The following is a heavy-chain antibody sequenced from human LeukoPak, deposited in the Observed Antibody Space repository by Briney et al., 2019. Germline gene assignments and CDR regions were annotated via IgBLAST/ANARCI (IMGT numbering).Heavy chain of an antibody. J-gene: IGHJ4*02. V-gene: IGHV1-8*01. CDR2: MNPNSGNT. CDR1: GYTFTSYD. Sequence: ASVKVSCKASGYTFTSYDINWVRQATGQGLEWMGWMNPNSGNTGYAQEFQGRVTMTRNTSISTAYTELSSLRSEDTAVYYCARELVGDPGYWGQGTLVTVSS. D-gene: IGHD3-16*01. CDR3: ARELVGDPGY.